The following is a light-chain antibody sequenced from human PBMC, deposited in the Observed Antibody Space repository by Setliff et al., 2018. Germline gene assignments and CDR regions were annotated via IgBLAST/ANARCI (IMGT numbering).Light chain of an antibody. CDR3: SSYAGSRNFYV. Sequence: QSALTQPPSASGSPGQSVTISCTGTSSDIGGYNYVSWYQQHPGKAPKLMIYEVNKRPSGVPDRFSGSKSGNTASLTVSGLQAGDEADYYCSSYAGSRNFYVFGTGTKVTVL. CDR2: EVN. CDR1: SSDIGGYNY. V-gene: IGLV2-8*01. J-gene: IGLJ1*01.